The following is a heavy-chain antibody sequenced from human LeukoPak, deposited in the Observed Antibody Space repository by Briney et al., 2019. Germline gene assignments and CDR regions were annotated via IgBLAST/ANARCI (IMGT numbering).Heavy chain of an antibody. J-gene: IGHJ4*02. V-gene: IGHV5-51*01. CDR2: IYPGDSET. CDR1: GYSFTSYW. CDR3: AKCDTSDSLGDF. Sequence: PGESLKISCKGSGYSFTSYWIGWVRQMPGKGLEWMGIIYPGDSETRYSPSFEGQVTISADKSISTAYLQWSSLRASDTATYYCAKCDTSDSLGDFWGQGTLVTVSS. D-gene: IGHD3-22*01.